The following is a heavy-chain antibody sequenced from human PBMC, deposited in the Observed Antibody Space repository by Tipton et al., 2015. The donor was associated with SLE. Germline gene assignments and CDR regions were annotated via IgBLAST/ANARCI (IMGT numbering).Heavy chain of an antibody. CDR3: ARDQGLGSGGSFDY. D-gene: IGHD2-15*01. CDR1: GFTFSNYA. J-gene: IGHJ4*02. Sequence: SLRLSCAASGFTFSNYAMHWVRQAPGKGLEWVAVISYDGSNKYYADSVKGRFTISRDNSKNTLYLQMNSLRAEDTAVYYCARDQGLGSGGSFDYWGQGTLVTVSS. CDR2: ISYDGSNK. V-gene: IGHV3-30-3*01.